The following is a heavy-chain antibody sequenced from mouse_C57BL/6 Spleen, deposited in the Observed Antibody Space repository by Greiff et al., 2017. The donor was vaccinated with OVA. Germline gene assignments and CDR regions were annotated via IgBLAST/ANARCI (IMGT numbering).Heavy chain of an antibody. V-gene: IGHV1-15*01. CDR3: TGITTVVADY. Sequence: QVHVKQSGAELVRPGASVTLSCKASGYTFTDYEMHWVKQTPVHGLEWIGAIDPETGGTAYNQKFKGKAILTADKSSSTAYMELRSLTSEDSAVYYCTGITTVVADYWGQGTTLTVSS. J-gene: IGHJ2*01. CDR2: IDPETGGT. D-gene: IGHD1-1*01. CDR1: GYTFTDYE.